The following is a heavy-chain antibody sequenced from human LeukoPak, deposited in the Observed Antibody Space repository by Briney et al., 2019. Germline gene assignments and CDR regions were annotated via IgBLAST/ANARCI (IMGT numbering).Heavy chain of an antibody. Sequence: GGSLRLSCAASGFIFSNYDMNWVRQAPGKGLEWVSAISGSGGSTYYADSVKGRFTISRDNSKNTLYLQMNSLRAEDTAVYYCAKERGYSHNWFDPWGQGTLVTVSS. V-gene: IGHV3-23*01. CDR2: ISGSGGST. CDR3: AKERGYSHNWFDP. CDR1: GFIFSNYD. D-gene: IGHD5-18*01. J-gene: IGHJ5*02.